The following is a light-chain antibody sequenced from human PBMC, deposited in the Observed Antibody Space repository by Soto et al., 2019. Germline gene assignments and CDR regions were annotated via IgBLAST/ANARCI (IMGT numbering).Light chain of an antibody. CDR1: SSDVCGYNY. CDR2: DVT. J-gene: IGLJ1*01. Sequence: PGQSITISCTGTSSDVCGYNYVSWYQQHPVKAPKLMIYDVTNRPSGVSDRFSGSKSGNTASLTISGLQAEDEADYYCSSYTSTSTPYVFGTGTKVTVL. V-gene: IGLV2-14*04. CDR3: SSYTSTSTPYV.